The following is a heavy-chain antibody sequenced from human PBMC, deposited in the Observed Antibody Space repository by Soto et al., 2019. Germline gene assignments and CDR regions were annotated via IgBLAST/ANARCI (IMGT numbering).Heavy chain of an antibody. CDR2: IFPSDSDT. Sequence: PGESLKISCRTSGYRFTSYWIAWVRQMPGKGLEWMGIIFPSDSDTRYSPSFQGQVTISADRSTSTVFLQWASLKASDTAVYFCARRDKSGYFNWFDPWGQGTLVTVSS. J-gene: IGHJ5*02. V-gene: IGHV5-51*01. CDR1: GYRFTSYW. D-gene: IGHD3-22*01. CDR3: ARRDKSGYFNWFDP.